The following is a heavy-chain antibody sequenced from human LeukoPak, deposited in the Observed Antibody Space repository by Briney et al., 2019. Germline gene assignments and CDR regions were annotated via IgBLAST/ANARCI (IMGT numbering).Heavy chain of an antibody. CDR2: ISGSGGST. CDR3: ARVLVRGVFIHYYGMDV. J-gene: IGHJ6*02. D-gene: IGHD3-10*01. Sequence: SCKASGGTFSSYAMSWVRQAPGKGLEWVSAISGSGGSTYYADSVKGRFTISRDNSKNTLYLQMNSLRAEDTAVYYCARVLVRGVFIHYYGMDVWGQGTTVTVSS. CDR1: GGTFSSYA. V-gene: IGHV3-23*01.